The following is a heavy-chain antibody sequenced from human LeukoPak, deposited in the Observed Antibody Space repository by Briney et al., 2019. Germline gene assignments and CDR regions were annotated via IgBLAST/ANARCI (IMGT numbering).Heavy chain of an antibody. CDR3: ARGPGTPYYDILTGYYAFDY. V-gene: IGHV4-34*01. CDR1: CGSISNYY. J-gene: IGHJ4*02. D-gene: IGHD3-9*01. Sequence: SETLSLTCTVSCGSISNYYWSWIRQPPGKGLEWIGEINHSGSTNYNPSLKSRVTISVDTSKNQFSLKLSSVTAADTAVYYCARGPGTPYYDILTGYYAFDYWGQGTLVTVSS. CDR2: INHSGST.